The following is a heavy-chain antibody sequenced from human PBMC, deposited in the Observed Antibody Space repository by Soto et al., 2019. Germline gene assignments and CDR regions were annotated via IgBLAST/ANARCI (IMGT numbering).Heavy chain of an antibody. CDR3: ARISYYYDSSGHTSDY. Sequence: GALRLSCTASGFSRSSYAMHWVRQAPGKGLEWVAVISYDGSNKYYADSVKGRFTISRDNSKNTLYLQMNSLRAEDTAVYYCARISYYYDSSGHTSDYWGQGTLVTVSS. V-gene: IGHV3-30-3*01. CDR1: GFSRSSYA. CDR2: ISYDGSNK. J-gene: IGHJ4*02. D-gene: IGHD3-22*01.